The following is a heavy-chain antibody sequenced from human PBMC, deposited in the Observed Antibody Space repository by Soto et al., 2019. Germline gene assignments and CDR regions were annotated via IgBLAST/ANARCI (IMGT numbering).Heavy chain of an antibody. CDR1: GGTFSSYA. V-gene: IGHV1-69*05. CDR3: ARDLTYSGYTAYYYYGMDV. D-gene: IGHD5-12*01. Sequence: SVKVSCKASGGTFSSYAISWVRQAPGQGLEWMGGIIPIFGSTSYAQKFQGRVTMTRDTSTSTVYMELSSLRSEDTAVYYCARDLTYSGYTAYYYYGMDVWGQGTTVTVSS. J-gene: IGHJ6*02. CDR2: IIPIFGST.